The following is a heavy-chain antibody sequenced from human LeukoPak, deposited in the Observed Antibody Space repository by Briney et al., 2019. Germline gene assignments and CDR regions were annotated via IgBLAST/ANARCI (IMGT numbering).Heavy chain of an antibody. J-gene: IGHJ6*04. Sequence: PSETLSLTCTVSGGSISGFYWSWLRQPPGKGLEWIGYIHYSGSTNYNPSLKSRVTISVDTSKNQFSLKLSSVTAADTAVYYCARAGYSKGLLPSVWGKGTTVTVSS. CDR3: ARAGYSKGLLPSV. CDR2: IHYSGST. D-gene: IGHD4-11*01. CDR1: GGSISGFY. V-gene: IGHV4-59*12.